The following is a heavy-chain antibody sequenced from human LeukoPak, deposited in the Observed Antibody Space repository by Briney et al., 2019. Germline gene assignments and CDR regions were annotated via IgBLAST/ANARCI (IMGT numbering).Heavy chain of an antibody. CDR2: ISGHGGST. CDR1: GFTFDDYA. Sequence: GGSLRLSCAASGFTFDDYAMHWVRHAPGKGLEWVSLISGHGGSTYYADSVKGRFTISRDNSKNSLYLQMNSLRTEDTALYYCAKASLRGGGLLFWSKTYYYYYMDVWGKGTTVTVSS. CDR3: AKASLRGGGLLFWSKTYYYYYMDV. D-gene: IGHD3-3*01. V-gene: IGHV3-43*02. J-gene: IGHJ6*03.